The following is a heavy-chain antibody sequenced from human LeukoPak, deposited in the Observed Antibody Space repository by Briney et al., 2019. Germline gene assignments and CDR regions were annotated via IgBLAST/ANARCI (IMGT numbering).Heavy chain of an antibody. D-gene: IGHD6-13*01. J-gene: IGHJ4*02. Sequence: PGGSLRLSCAASGFTYITYCLIWLRQAPGEGLEWVSSISGDSTYIFYADSVKGRFTISRDNAKNSLFLQMSSLRAEDTAVYYCVRAVHSSSYYLDNWGQGTLVTVSS. V-gene: IGHV3-21*01. CDR3: VRAVHSSSYYLDN. CDR2: ISGDSTYI. CDR1: GFTYITYC.